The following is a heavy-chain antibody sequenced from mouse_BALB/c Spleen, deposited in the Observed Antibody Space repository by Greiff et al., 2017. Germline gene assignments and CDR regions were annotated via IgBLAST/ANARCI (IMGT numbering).Heavy chain of an antibody. Sequence: EVKLMESGGGLVQPGGSRKLSCAASGFTFSSFGMHWVRQAPEKGLEWVAYISSGSSTIYYADKVKGRFTISRDNPKNTLFLQITSLRSEDTAMYYCASASPFAYWGQGTLVTVSA. CDR3: ASASPFAY. CDR1: GFTFSSFG. V-gene: IGHV5-17*02. D-gene: IGHD6-1*01. J-gene: IGHJ3*01. CDR2: ISSGSSTI.